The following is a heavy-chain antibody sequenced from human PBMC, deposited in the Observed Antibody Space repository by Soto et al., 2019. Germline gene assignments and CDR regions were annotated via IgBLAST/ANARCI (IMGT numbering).Heavy chain of an antibody. Sequence: PXGSLKLSCAASGFTFSGYSVNLVRQAPGKGLEWVSYISSGSKTIYYAESVKGRFTVSRDNARNSQYLQMNNLRDEDTAVYYCAREDILGVRSFDYWGQGTLVTVSS. CDR3: AREDILGVRSFDY. V-gene: IGHV3-48*02. D-gene: IGHD3-9*01. J-gene: IGHJ4*02. CDR2: ISSGSKTI. CDR1: GFTFSGYS.